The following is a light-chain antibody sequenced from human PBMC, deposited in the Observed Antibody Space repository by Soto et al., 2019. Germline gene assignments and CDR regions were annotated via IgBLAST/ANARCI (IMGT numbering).Light chain of an antibody. V-gene: IGLV1-44*01. J-gene: IGLJ1*01. CDR2: NSY. CDR3: ASGDDRLNGYV. CDR1: SSNIGSNT. Sequence: QSVLTQPPSASGTPGHSVTISCSGSSSNIGSNTVSWYQQLPRTAPKLLIYNSYQRPSVVPDRFYGSKSGTSASLAISGLQSEDEADYYCASGDDRLNGYVFGTVTKLTVL.